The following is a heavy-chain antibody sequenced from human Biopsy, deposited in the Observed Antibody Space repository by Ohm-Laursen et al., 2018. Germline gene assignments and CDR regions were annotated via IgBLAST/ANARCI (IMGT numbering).Heavy chain of an antibody. Sequence: SGTLSLTCTVYGDSINSYYWTWIRQPPGKGLEWIGRIYTSGSPNYNLSLESRVTMSVDTSKNQFSLNLRSVTAADTAVYYCARGTGRYYVYGAFDIWGQGTVVTVSS. CDR2: IYTSGSP. D-gene: IGHD1-26*01. V-gene: IGHV4-4*07. CDR3: ARGTGRYYVYGAFDI. J-gene: IGHJ3*02. CDR1: GDSINSYY.